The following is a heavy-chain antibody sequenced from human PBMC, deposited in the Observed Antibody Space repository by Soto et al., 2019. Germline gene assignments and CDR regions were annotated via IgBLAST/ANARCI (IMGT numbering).Heavy chain of an antibody. CDR2: IYYSGST. Sequence: SETLSLTCTVSGGSISSGGYYWSWIRQHPGKGLEWIGYIYYSGSTYYNPSLKSRVTISVDTSKNQFSLKLSSVTAADTAVYYCAKSPWQQLVPGDYYYGMDVWGQGTTVTVSS. V-gene: IGHV4-31*03. CDR3: AKSPWQQLVPGDYYYGMDV. D-gene: IGHD6-13*01. J-gene: IGHJ6*02. CDR1: GGSISSGGYY.